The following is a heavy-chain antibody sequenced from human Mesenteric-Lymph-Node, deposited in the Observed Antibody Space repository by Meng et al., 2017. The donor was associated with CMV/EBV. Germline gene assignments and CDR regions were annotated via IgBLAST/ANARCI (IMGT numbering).Heavy chain of an antibody. CDR2: SSSSSSYI. D-gene: IGHD6-13*01. Sequence: ISFSSYSMNGVRQAPGRVLEWDSSSSSSSSYIYYADSVKGRFTISRDNAKNSLYLQMNSLRAEDTAMYYCARAGYSSSWYVGINFDYWGQGTLVTVSS. J-gene: IGHJ4*02. CDR3: ARAGYSSSWYVGINFDY. CDR1: ISFSSYS. V-gene: IGHV3-21*01.